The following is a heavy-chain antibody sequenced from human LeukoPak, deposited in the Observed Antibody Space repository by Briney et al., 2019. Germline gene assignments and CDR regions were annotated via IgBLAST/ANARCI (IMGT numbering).Heavy chain of an antibody. V-gene: IGHV3-21*01. CDR3: ARDSVYCSSTSCYTGAAPSFFDY. D-gene: IGHD2-2*02. CDR1: GFTFSSYS. J-gene: IGHJ4*02. CDR2: ISSSSSYI. Sequence: GGSLRLSCAASGFTFSSYSMNWVRQAPGEGLEWVSSISSSSSYIYYADSVKGRFTISRDNAKNSLYLQMNSLRAEDTAVYYCARDSVYCSSTSCYTGAAPSFFDYWGQGTLVTVSS.